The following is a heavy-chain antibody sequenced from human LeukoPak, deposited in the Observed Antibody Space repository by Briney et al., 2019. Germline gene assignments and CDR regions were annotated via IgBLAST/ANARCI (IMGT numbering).Heavy chain of an antibody. CDR3: ARLRGYTSGNPAY. D-gene: IGHD5-18*01. J-gene: IGHJ4*02. CDR2: IYYSGST. CDR1: GGSISSSSYY. Sequence: SETLSLTCTVSGGSISSSSYYWGWIRQPPGKGLEWIGSIYYSGSTYYNPSLKSRVIISVDTSKNQFTLKLSSVTAADTALYYCARLRGYTSGNPAYWGQGSLVTVSS. V-gene: IGHV4-39*01.